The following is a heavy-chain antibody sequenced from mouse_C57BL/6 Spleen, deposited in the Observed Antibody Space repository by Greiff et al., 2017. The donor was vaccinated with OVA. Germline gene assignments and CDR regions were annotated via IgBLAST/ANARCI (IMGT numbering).Heavy chain of an antibody. J-gene: IGHJ1*03. CDR3: ARDGGLLRYFDV. CDR2: ISDGGSYT. CDR1: GFTFSSYA. Sequence: EVQLVESGGGLVKPGGSLKLSCAASGFTFSSYAMSWVRQTPEKRLEWVATISDGGSYTYYPDNVKGRFTISRDNAKNNLYLQMSHLKSEDTAMYYCARDGGLLRYFDVWGTGTTVTVSS. V-gene: IGHV5-4*01. D-gene: IGHD2-3*01.